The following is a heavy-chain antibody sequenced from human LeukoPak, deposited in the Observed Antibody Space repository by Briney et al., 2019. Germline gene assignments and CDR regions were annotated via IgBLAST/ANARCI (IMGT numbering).Heavy chain of an antibody. CDR3: ARDDRMNPGH. CDR2: ISSSGGTI. CDR1: GFTFSTYQ. Sequence: PGGSLRLSCTASGFTFSTYQMNWVRQAPGKGLEWVSYISSSGGTISYADSAKGRFTISRDNAKSSLYLQMNSLRAEDTAVYYCARDDRMNPGHWGQEPWSPSPQ. J-gene: IGHJ4*01. V-gene: IGHV3-48*03. D-gene: IGHD3-22*01.